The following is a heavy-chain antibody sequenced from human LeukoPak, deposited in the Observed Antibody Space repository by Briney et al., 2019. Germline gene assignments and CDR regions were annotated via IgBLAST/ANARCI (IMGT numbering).Heavy chain of an antibody. V-gene: IGHV4-31*03. D-gene: IGHD6-13*01. CDR3: ARAGSAAAGLFDY. CDR2: IYYGGST. J-gene: IGHJ4*02. Sequence: PSQTLSLTCTASGGSISSGGYYWTWIRQHPGKGLEWIGYIYYGGSTYYNPSLKSRVTISVDTSKNHFSLKLSSLTAADTAVYYCARAGSAAAGLFDYWGQGTLVTVSS. CDR1: GGSISSGGYY.